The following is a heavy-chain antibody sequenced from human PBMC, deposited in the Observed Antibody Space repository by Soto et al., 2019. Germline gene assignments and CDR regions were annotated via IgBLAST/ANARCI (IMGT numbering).Heavy chain of an antibody. CDR2: LLTTGVT. D-gene: IGHD3-10*01. CDR1: GLGGDK. CDR3: ARDRVGDGAYSLDF. V-gene: IGHV3-53*01. Sequence: DVHLVESGGGLIQPGGSLGLSCAASGLGGDKLGWVRQAPGKGLEWVALLLTTGVTQYADSVKGRFSVSRDSSTNTQYLQMSSLTVDDTAVYYCARDRVGDGAYSLDFWAQGVLVSVSS. J-gene: IGHJ4*02.